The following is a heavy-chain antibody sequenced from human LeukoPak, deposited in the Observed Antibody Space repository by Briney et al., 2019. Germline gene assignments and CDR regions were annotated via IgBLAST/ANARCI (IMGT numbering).Heavy chain of an antibody. CDR2: INPNSGGT. J-gene: IGHJ5*02. V-gene: IGHV1-2*06. D-gene: IGHD3-3*01. CDR3: ARGSTYYDFWSGLMDWFDP. CDR1: GYTFTGYY. Sequence: ASVKVSCKASGYTFTGYYTHWVRQAPGQGLEWMGRINPNSGGTNYAQKFQGRVTMTRDTSISTAYMELSRLRSDDTAVYYCARGSTYYDFWSGLMDWFDPWGQGTLVTVSS.